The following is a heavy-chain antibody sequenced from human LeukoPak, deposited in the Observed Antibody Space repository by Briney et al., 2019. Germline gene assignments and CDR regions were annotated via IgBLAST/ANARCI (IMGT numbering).Heavy chain of an antibody. V-gene: IGHV4-38-2*02. Sequence: SETLSPTCTVSGYSISSGYYWGWIRQPPGKGLEWIGSIYHSGSTYYNPSLKSRVTISVDTSKNQFSLKLSSVTAADTAVYYCAQGANYYYYMDVWGKGTTVTVSS. CDR1: GYSISSGYY. D-gene: IGHD3-16*01. CDR3: AQGANYYYYMDV. J-gene: IGHJ6*03. CDR2: IYHSGST.